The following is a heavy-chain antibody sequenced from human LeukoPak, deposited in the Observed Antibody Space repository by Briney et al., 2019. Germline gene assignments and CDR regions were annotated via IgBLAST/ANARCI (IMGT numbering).Heavy chain of an antibody. CDR1: GFTFSSYA. J-gene: IGHJ4*02. D-gene: IGHD1-26*01. V-gene: IGHV3-23*01. CDR3: AKGGFSGSYPAE. CDR2: TSGSGGST. Sequence: GGSLRLSCAASGFTFSSYAMSWVRQAPGKGLEWVSATSGSGGSTYYADSVKGRFTISRDNSKNTLYLQMNSLRAEDTAVYYCAKGGFSGSYPAEWGQGTLVTVSS.